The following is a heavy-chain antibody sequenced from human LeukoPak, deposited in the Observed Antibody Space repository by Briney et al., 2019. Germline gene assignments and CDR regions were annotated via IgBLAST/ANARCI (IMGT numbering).Heavy chain of an antibody. J-gene: IGHJ6*03. CDR1: GGSISSSSYY. D-gene: IGHD1-26*01. CDR2: IYYSGST. CDR3: AREGVGATIYYYYYMDV. V-gene: IGHV4-39*07. Sequence: KPSETLSLTCTVSGGSISSSSYYWGWIRQPPGKGLEWIGSIYYSGSTYYNPSLKSRVTISVDTSKNQFSLKLSSVTAADTAVYYCAREGVGATIYYYYYMDVWGKGTTVTISS.